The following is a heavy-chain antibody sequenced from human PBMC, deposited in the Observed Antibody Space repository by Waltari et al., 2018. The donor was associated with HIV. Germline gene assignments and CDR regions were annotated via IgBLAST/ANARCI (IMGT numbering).Heavy chain of an antibody. D-gene: IGHD5-12*01. CDR1: GYTLTELY. CDR3: ASRVYSGYGDAFDI. V-gene: IGHV1-24*01. Sequence: QVQLVQSGAEVKKPGASVKVSCKVSGYTLTELYMHWVRQAPGKGLEWMGGFDPEDGETIYAQKFQGRVTMTEDTSTDTAYMGLSSLRSDDTAVYYCASRVYSGYGDAFDIWGQGTMVTVSS. J-gene: IGHJ3*02. CDR2: FDPEDGET.